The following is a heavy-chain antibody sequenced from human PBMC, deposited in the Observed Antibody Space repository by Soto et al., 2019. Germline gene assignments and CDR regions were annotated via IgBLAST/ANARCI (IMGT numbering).Heavy chain of an antibody. CDR1: GGTFNSYG. CDR3: ARSPRDDTSGYIRY. CDR2: IIPNFGTT. D-gene: IGHD3-22*01. J-gene: IGHJ4*02. V-gene: IGHV1-69*01. Sequence: QVLLVQSGAEVKKPGSSVKVSCKASGGTFNSYGISWVRQAPGQGLQWMGGIIPNFGTTSYAQEFQGRVTVSADESMSTVYMELSSLRSEATAVYYCARSPRDDTSGYIRYWGQGTRVTVSS.